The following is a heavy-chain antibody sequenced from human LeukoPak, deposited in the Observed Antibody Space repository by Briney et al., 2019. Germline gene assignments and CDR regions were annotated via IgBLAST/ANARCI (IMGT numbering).Heavy chain of an antibody. D-gene: IGHD2-21*01. V-gene: IGHV3-23*01. J-gene: IGHJ4*02. CDR1: GFTFNIYA. CDR2: ISGSGGST. Sequence: GGSLRLSCAASGFTFNIYAISWVRQAPGKGLEWVSTISGSGGSTYYADSVKGRFTISRDNSKNTLYLQMNSLRAEDTAVYYCAKDVVVALTAYFDYWGQGTLVTVSS. CDR3: AKDVVVALTAYFDY.